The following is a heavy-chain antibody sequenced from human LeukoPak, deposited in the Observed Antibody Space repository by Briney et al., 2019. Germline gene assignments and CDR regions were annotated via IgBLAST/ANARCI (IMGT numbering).Heavy chain of an antibody. V-gene: IGHV4-34*01. CDR3: ARLVGASKYMDV. Sequence: SETLSLTCAVYGGSFSGYYWSWIRQPPGKGLEWIGEINHSGSTNYNPSLKSRVTISVDTSKNQFSLKLSSVTAADTAVYYCARLVGASKYMDVWGKGTTVTVSS. CDR1: GGSFSGYY. J-gene: IGHJ6*03. D-gene: IGHD1-26*01. CDR2: INHSGST.